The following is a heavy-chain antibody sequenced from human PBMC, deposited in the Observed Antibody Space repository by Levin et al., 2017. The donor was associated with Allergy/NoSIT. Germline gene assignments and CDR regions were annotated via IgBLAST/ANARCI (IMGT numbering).Heavy chain of an antibody. D-gene: IGHD6-13*01. J-gene: IGHJ6*02. CDR1: GGSISSGDYY. CDR3: ARGEQGIAAAGTGYYYYGMDV. CDR2: IYYSGST. V-gene: IGHV4-30-4*01. Sequence: SETLSLTCTVSGGSISSGDYYWSWIRQPPGKGLEWIGYIYYSGSTYYNPSLKSRVTISVDTSKNQFSLKLSSVTAADTAVYYCARGEQGIAAAGTGYYYYGMDVWGQGTTVTVSS.